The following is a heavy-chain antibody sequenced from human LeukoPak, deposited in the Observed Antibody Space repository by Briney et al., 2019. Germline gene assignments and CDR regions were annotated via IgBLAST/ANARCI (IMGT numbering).Heavy chain of an antibody. J-gene: IGHJ2*01. CDR3: TRGVPATISGWYFDL. D-gene: IGHD3-9*01. CDR1: GFTFSSYG. Sequence: GGSLRLSCAASGFTFSSYGMHWVRQAPGKGLEWVAFIRYDGSNKYYADSVKGRFTISRDNSRNSLYLQGDSLTAADTAVYYCTRGVPATISGWYFDLWGRGTLVTVSS. V-gene: IGHV3-30*02. CDR2: IRYDGSNK.